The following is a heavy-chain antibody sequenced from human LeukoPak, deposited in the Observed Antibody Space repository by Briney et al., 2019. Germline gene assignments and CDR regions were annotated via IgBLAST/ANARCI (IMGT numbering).Heavy chain of an antibody. CDR1: GFTFSSNW. CDR2: IKQDGSDK. J-gene: IGHJ3*02. D-gene: IGHD3-16*01. Sequence: GGSLRLSCEASGFTFSSNWMSWVRQAPGKGLEWVANIKQDGSDKYYVDSVKGRFTISRDNAKNSLYLQMNSLRAEDTAVYYCARAVGPFDIWGQGTIVIVSS. CDR3: ARAVGPFDI. V-gene: IGHV3-7*02.